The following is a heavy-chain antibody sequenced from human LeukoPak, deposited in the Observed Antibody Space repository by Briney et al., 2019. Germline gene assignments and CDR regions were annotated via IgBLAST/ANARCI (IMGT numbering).Heavy chain of an antibody. CDR2: IYYSGST. Sequence: KPSETLSLTCTVSGGSISSGGYYWSWIRQHPGKGLEWIGYIYYSGSTYYNPSLKSRVTISVDTSKNQFSLKLSSVTAADTAVYHCARELRSGYRKYGMDVWGQGTTVTVSS. CDR3: ARELRSGYRKYGMDV. D-gene: IGHD3-3*01. J-gene: IGHJ6*02. CDR1: GGSISSGGYY. V-gene: IGHV4-31*03.